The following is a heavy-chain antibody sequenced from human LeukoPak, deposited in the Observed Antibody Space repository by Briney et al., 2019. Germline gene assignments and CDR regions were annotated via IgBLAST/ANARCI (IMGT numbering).Heavy chain of an antibody. J-gene: IGHJ4*02. CDR1: GGSISSYY. CDR2: IYYSGST. CDR3: ARGGSGLFDY. V-gene: IGHV4-59*01. Sequence: PSETLSLTCTVPGGSISSYYWSWIRQPPGKGLEWIGYIYYSGSTNYNPSLKSRVTISVDTSKNQFSLKLSSVTAADTAVYYCARGGSGLFDYWGQGTLVTVSS. D-gene: IGHD3-3*01.